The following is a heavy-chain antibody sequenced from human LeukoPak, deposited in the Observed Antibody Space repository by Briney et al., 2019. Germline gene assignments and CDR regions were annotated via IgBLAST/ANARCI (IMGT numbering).Heavy chain of an antibody. D-gene: IGHD4-17*01. CDR3: ARAQGPYDYGDYGWFDP. Sequence: SETLSLTCTASGGSISSYYWSWIRQPPGKGLEWMGYIYYSGSTNYNPSLKSRVTISVDTSKNQFSLKLSSVTAADTAVYYCARAQGPYDYGDYGWFDPWGQRTLVTVSS. J-gene: IGHJ5*02. CDR1: GGSISSYY. V-gene: IGHV4-59*01. CDR2: IYYSGST.